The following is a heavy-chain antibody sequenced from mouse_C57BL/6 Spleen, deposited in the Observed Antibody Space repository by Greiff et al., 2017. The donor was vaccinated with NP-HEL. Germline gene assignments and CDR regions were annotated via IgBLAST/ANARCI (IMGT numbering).Heavy chain of an antibody. J-gene: IGHJ1*03. CDR2: IHPNSGST. D-gene: IGHD2-3*01. CDR1: GYTFTSYW. Sequence: VQLQQPGAELVKPGASVKLSCKASGYTFTSYWMHWVKQRPGQGLEWIGMIHPNSGSTNYNEKFKSKATLTVDKSSSTAYMQLSSLTSEDSAVYYCAGDGYYGYFDVWGTGTTVTVSS. V-gene: IGHV1-64*01. CDR3: AGDGYYGYFDV.